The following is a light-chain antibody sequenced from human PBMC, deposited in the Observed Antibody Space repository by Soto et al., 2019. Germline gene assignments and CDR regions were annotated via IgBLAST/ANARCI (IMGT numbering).Light chain of an antibody. V-gene: IGLV1-51*02. Sequence: QSVLTQPPSVSAAPGQKVTISCSGTSSNIGNNYVSWYQQFPGTAPKHLIYEDNKRPSGIPDRFSGSKSGTSATLGITGLQTGDEADYYCGTWDSDLRVVLFGGGTKLTVL. J-gene: IGLJ2*01. CDR3: GTWDSDLRVVL. CDR1: SSNIGNNY. CDR2: EDN.